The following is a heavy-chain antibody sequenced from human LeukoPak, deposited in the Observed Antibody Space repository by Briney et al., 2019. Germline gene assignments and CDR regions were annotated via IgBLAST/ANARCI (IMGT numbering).Heavy chain of an antibody. Sequence: GGSLRLSRAASVFTFSSCGMHWVRQAPGRGVEGVAFIWFEGSNKYYADSVKGRFTISRANSKNKPYLQMNSLRADDTAVYYCANHLTRYFDRLFGHKYYFDYWGQGTLVTVSS. CDR2: IWFEGSNK. CDR3: ANHLTRYFDRLFGHKYYFDY. J-gene: IGHJ4*02. CDR1: VFTFSSCG. V-gene: IGHV3-30*02. D-gene: IGHD3-9*01.